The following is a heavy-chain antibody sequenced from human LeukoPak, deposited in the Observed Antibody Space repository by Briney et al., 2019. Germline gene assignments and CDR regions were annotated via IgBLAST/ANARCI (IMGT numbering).Heavy chain of an antibody. CDR1: GYTLTELS. Sequence: GASVKVSCKVSGYTLTELSMHWVRQAPGKGLEWMGGFDPEDGETIYAQKFQGRVTMTEDTSTDTAYMELSSLRSEDTAVYYCATVGAVQLERLDASYWFDPWGQGTLVTVSS. D-gene: IGHD1-1*01. V-gene: IGHV1-24*01. CDR2: FDPEDGET. J-gene: IGHJ5*02. CDR3: ATVGAVQLERLDASYWFDP.